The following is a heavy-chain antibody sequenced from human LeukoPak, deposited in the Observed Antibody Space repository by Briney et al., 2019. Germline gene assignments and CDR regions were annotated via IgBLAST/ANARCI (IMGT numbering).Heavy chain of an antibody. CDR3: ARDQACSGGSCYSLGAFDI. D-gene: IGHD2-15*01. CDR1: GGSISSYY. V-gene: IGHV4-59*01. Sequence: PSETLSLTCTVSGGSISSYYWSWIRQPPGKGLEWIGYIYYSGSTNYNPSLKSRVTISVDTSKNQFSLKLSSVTAADTAVYCCARDQACSGGSCYSLGAFDIWGQGTMVTVSS. CDR2: IYYSGST. J-gene: IGHJ3*02.